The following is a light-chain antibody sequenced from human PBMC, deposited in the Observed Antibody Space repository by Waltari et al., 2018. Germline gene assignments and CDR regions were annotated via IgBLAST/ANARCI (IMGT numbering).Light chain of an antibody. V-gene: IGKV3-20*01. J-gene: IGKJ2*02. Sequence: EIVLTQSPGTLSLSPGERATFSCRASQSVSSSSFAWYQQKPGQAPRLLIQYASSRATGIPDRFSGGGSGTDFTLTISRLEPEDSAVYYCQQYGRSWSTFGQGTKLEI. CDR2: YAS. CDR1: QSVSSSS. CDR3: QQYGRSWST.